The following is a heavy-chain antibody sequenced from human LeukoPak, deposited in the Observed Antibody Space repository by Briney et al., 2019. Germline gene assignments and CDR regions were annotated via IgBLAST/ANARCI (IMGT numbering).Heavy chain of an antibody. D-gene: IGHD5-24*01. CDR3: ARDLGDGFAFDAFDI. CDR1: GGSISSGGYS. J-gene: IGHJ3*02. Sequence: SETLSLTCAVSGGSISSGGYSWSWIRQPPGKGLEWIGYIYYSGSTYYNPSLKSRVTISVDTSKNQFSLKLSSVTAADTAVYYCARDLGDGFAFDAFDIWGQGTMVTVSS. V-gene: IGHV4-31*11. CDR2: IYYSGST.